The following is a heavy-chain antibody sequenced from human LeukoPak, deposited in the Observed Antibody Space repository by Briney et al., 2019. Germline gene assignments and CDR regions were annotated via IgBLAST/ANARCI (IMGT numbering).Heavy chain of an antibody. J-gene: IGHJ3*01. Sequence: GGSLRLSCAASGFIFSSYAMNWVRQAPGKGLEWVSTIRGSGSDTYYVDSVKGRFIMSRDNSKDMLFLQMTGLRAEDTALYYCAKGRYGDYYDGFDVWGQGTLVTVSS. CDR3: AKGRYGDYYDGFDV. CDR2: IRGSGSDT. D-gene: IGHD4-17*01. CDR1: GFIFSSYA. V-gene: IGHV3-23*01.